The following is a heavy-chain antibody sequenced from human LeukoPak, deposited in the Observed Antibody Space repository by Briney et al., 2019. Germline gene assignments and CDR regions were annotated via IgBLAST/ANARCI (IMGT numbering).Heavy chain of an antibody. CDR3: AKEGIVVVTPYYFDY. CDR2: ISRGST. D-gene: IGHD2-21*02. CDR1: TFTFSSYA. Sequence: GGSLRLSCAASTFTFSSYAMSWVRQAPGKGLEWVSSISRGSTYYAASVKGRFTISRDNSKNTLYLQMNSLRAEDTAVYYCAKEGIVVVTPYYFDYWGQGTLVTVSS. V-gene: IGHV3-23*01. J-gene: IGHJ4*02.